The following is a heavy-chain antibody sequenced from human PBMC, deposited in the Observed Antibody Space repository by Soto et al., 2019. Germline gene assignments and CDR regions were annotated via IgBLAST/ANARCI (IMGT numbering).Heavy chain of an antibody. CDR2: ISGSGSAT. J-gene: IGHJ4*02. Sequence: GGSLRLSCVASGFTFSSHAMNWVRQAPGKGLEWLSYISGSGSATYYEDSVKDRFSISRDNAKNSLYLQMNSLRDEDTAVYYCARDRATTNLEVIYWGQGTPVTVSS. V-gene: IGHV3-48*02. CDR3: ARDRATTNLEVIY. CDR1: GFTFSSHA. D-gene: IGHD1-1*01.